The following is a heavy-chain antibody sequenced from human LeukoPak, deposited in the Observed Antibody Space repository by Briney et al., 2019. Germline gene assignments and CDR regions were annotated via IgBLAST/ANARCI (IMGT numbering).Heavy chain of an antibody. CDR1: GYTFTSYA. D-gene: IGHD5-18*01. Sequence: ASVKVSCKASGYTFTSYAMNWVRQAPGQGLEWMGWISAYNGNTNYAQKLQGRVTMTTDTSTSTAYMELRSLRSDDTAVYYCASNLDTAMVTLDYWGQGTLVTVSS. V-gene: IGHV1-18*01. CDR2: ISAYNGNT. J-gene: IGHJ4*02. CDR3: ASNLDTAMVTLDY.